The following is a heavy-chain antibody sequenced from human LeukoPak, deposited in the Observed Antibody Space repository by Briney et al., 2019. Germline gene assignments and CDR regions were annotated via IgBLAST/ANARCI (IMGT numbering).Heavy chain of an antibody. CDR1: GGSISSGDYY. V-gene: IGHV4-30-4*01. CDR2: IYYSGST. J-gene: IGHJ4*02. D-gene: IGHD4-17*01. Sequence: SETLSLTCTVSGGSISSGDYYWSWIRQPPGKGLEWIGYIYYSGSTYYNPSLKSRVTISVDTSKNQFSLKLSSVTAADTAVYYCARDGMTTDFDYWGQGTLVTVSS. CDR3: ARDGMTTDFDY.